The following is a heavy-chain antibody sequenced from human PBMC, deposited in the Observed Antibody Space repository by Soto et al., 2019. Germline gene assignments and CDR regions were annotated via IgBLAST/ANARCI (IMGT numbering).Heavy chain of an antibody. V-gene: IGHV3-23*01. D-gene: IGHD3-10*01. J-gene: IGHJ6*02. Sequence: GGSLRLSCAATELSFSNYAMNWVRQARGKGLEWVSGISGSGGRTYDADSVKGRFTISRDNSENTLYLQMTGLRGEDTAIYYCARGGFGDYYYYAMDVWGQGTTVTVYS. CDR3: ARGGFGDYYYYAMDV. CDR2: ISGSGGRT. CDR1: ELSFSNYA.